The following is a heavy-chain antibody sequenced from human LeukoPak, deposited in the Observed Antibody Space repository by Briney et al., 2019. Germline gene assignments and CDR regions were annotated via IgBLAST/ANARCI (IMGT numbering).Heavy chain of an antibody. D-gene: IGHD3-10*01. V-gene: IGHV3-53*01. CDR3: ARDRRGVDRYYFDY. CDR2: IYSGGST. CDR1: GFTVSSNY. Sequence: PGGSLRLSCAASGFTVSSNYMSWVRQAPGKGLEWVSVIYSGGSTYYADSVKGRFTISRDNSENTLYLQMNSLRAEDTAVYYCARDRRGVDRYYFDYWGQGTLVTVSS. J-gene: IGHJ4*02.